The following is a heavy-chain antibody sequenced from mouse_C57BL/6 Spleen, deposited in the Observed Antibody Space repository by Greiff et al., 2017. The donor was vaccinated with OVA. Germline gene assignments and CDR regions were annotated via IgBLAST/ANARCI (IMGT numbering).Heavy chain of an antibody. CDR3: ARNQFIATVVATGNAMGY. D-gene: IGHD1-1*01. Sequence: VKLVESGPGLVQPSQSLSITCTVSGSSLTSYGVHWVRQSPGKGLEWLGVIWSGGSTDYNAAFISRLSISKDNSKSQVFFKMNSLQADDTAIYYCARNQFIATVVATGNAMGYWGQGTSVTVSS. CDR1: GSSLTSYG. CDR2: IWSGGST. V-gene: IGHV2-2*01. J-gene: IGHJ4*01.